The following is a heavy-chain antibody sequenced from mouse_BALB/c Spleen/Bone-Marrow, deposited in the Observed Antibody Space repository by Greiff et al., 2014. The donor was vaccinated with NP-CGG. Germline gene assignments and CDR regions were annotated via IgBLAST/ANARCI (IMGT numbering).Heavy chain of an antibody. D-gene: IGHD3-3*01. CDR2: ISSGSSTI. J-gene: IGHJ4*01. CDR1: GFTFSSFG. Sequence: EVQLQQSGGGLVQPGGSRKLSCAASGFTFSSFGMHWVRQAPEKGLEWVAYISSGSSTIYYADTMKGRFTISRDNPKNTLFLRMTSLRSEDTAMYYCTRSGTLGAMDYWGQGTSVTVSS. V-gene: IGHV5-17*02. CDR3: TRSGTLGAMDY.